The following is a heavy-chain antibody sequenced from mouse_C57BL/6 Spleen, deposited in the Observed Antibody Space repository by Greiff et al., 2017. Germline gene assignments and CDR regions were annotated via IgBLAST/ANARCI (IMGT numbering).Heavy chain of an antibody. V-gene: IGHV1-85*01. D-gene: IGHD2-5*01. Sequence: VQRVESGPELVKPGASVKLSCKASGYTFTSYDINWVKQRPGQGLEWIGWIYPRDGSTKYNEKFKGKATLTVDTSSSTAYMELHSLTSEDSAVYFCARDHSNYGPYAMDYWGQGTSVTVSS. CDR1: GYTFTSYD. CDR2: IYPRDGST. J-gene: IGHJ4*01. CDR3: ARDHSNYGPYAMDY.